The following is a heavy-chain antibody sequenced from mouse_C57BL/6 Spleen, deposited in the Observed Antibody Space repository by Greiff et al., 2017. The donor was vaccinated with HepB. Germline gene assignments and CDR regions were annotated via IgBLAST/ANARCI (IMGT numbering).Heavy chain of an antibody. V-gene: IGHV5-12*01. CDR2: ISNGGGST. CDR3: ARDEGSMDY. J-gene: IGHJ4*01. CDR1: GFTFSDYY. Sequence: EVHLVESGGGLVQPGGSLKLSCAASGFTFSDYYMYWVRQTPEKRLEWVAYISNGGGSTYYPDTVKGRFTISRDNAKNTLYLQMSRLKSEDTAMYYCARDEGSMDYWGQGTSVTVAS.